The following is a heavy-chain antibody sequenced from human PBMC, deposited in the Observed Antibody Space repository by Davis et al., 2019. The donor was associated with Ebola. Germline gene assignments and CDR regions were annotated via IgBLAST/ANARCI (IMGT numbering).Heavy chain of an antibody. J-gene: IGHJ5*02. CDR3: ARGTRGLVTPRGRFDP. V-gene: IGHV4-34*01. D-gene: IGHD3/OR15-3a*01. CDR2: INHSGST. CDR1: GGSFSGYY. Sequence: PSETLSLTCAVYGGSFSGYYWSWIRQPPGKGLEWIGEINHSGSTNYNPSLKSRVTISVDTSKNQFSLKLSSVTAADTAVYYCARGTRGLVTPRGRFDPWGQGTLVTVSS.